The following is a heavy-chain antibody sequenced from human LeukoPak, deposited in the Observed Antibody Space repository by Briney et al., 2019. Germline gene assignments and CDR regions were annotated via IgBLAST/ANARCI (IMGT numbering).Heavy chain of an antibody. Sequence: GGSLRPSCAASGFTFSSYGMHWVRQAPGKGLEWVAFIRYDGSNKYYADSVKGRFTISRDNSKNTLYLQMNSLRAEDTAVYYCAKRYGDYGTFDYWGQGTLVTVSS. CDR1: GFTFSSYG. V-gene: IGHV3-30*02. CDR3: AKRYGDYGTFDY. CDR2: IRYDGSNK. D-gene: IGHD4-17*01. J-gene: IGHJ4*02.